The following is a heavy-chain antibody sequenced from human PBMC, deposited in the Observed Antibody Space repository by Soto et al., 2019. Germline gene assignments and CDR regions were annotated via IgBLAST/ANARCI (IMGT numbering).Heavy chain of an antibody. Sequence: GGSLRLSCAASGFTFSNYAMNWVRQAPGEGLEWVSAISGSGGSTYYADSVKGRFTISRDNSKNTLYVQMNSLRAEDTAVYYCARIPAAIEYFDYWGQGTLVTVSS. CDR1: GFTFSNYA. CDR2: ISGSGGST. J-gene: IGHJ4*02. V-gene: IGHV3-23*01. D-gene: IGHD2-2*01. CDR3: ARIPAAIEYFDY.